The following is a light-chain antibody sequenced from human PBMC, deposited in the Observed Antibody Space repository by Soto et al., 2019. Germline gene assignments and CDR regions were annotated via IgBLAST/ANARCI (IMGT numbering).Light chain of an antibody. CDR2: GTS. CDR3: QQYGSSYT. Sequence: EIVLTQSPGTLSLSPGERATLSCRASQSVRSNYLAWYQQQPGQAPRLLIYGTSTRDTGIPDRFSGSGSGTDFTLTISRLEPEDSAVYYCQQYGSSYTFGPGTKVEIK. CDR1: QSVRSNY. J-gene: IGKJ3*01. V-gene: IGKV3-20*01.